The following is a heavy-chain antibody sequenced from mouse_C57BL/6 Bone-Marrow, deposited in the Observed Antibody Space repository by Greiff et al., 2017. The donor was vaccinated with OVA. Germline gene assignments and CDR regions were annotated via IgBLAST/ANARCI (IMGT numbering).Heavy chain of an antibody. V-gene: IGHV1-81*01. D-gene: IGHD3-2*02. Sequence: QVQLQQSGAELARPGASVKLSCKASGYTFTSYGISWVKQRNGQGLEWIGEIYPRSGNTYYNEKFKGKATLTADKSSSTAYMELRRLTSEVSAVYFCASETAQAVAYWGQGTLVTVSA. CDR3: ASETAQAVAY. CDR1: GYTFTSYG. CDR2: IYPRSGNT. J-gene: IGHJ3*01.